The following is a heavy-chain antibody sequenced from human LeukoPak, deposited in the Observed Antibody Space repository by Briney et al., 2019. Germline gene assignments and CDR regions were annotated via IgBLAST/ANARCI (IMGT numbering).Heavy chain of an antibody. J-gene: IGHJ3*01. CDR3: ARIPTDTTMGRRAFDV. D-gene: IGHD5-18*01. CDR2: MYYTGSA. V-gene: IGHV4-59*01. Sequence: PSETLFLTCTVSGGSISSYYWNWIRQPPGQGLEWIGYMYYTGSANYNPSLRSRVTIAVDTSKNQVSLKLSSVTAADTAIYYCARIPTDTTMGRRAFDVWGQGTMVTVSS. CDR1: GGSISSYY.